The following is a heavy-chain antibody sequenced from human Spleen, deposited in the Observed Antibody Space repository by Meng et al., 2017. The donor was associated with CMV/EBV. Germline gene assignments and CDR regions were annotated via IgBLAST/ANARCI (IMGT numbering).Heavy chain of an antibody. J-gene: IGHJ4*02. V-gene: IGHV3-21*01. CDR1: GFTLSTYS. Sequence: SLRLSCAASGFTLSTYSMDWVRQAPGKGLEWVSSISRSSSYTYYADSVKGRFTISRDDAKNSLYLQMNSLRAEDTAVYYCGRVADYWGQGTLVTVSS. CDR2: ISRSSSYT. CDR3: GRVADY.